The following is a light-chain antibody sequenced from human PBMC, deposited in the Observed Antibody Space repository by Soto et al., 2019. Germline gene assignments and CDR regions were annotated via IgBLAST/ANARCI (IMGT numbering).Light chain of an antibody. CDR3: CSSVGSYV. Sequence: QSVLNQPASVSGSPGQSITISCTATSSDVENYKLVSWYQQHPGKAPKLIIYEVTKRPSGVSNRFSGSKSANTASLTISGLQPEYEADYYCCSSVGSYVFGTGTRSPT. J-gene: IGLJ1*01. CDR1: SSDVENYKL. V-gene: IGLV2-23*02. CDR2: EVT.